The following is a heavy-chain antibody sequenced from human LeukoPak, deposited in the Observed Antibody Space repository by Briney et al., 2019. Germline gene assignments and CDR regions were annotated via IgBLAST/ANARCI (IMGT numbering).Heavy chain of an antibody. CDR3: ATPSAPYYYGSGINDY. CDR1: GYTFTSYA. CDR2: ISAGNGNT. Sequence: GASVKVSCKASGYTFTSYAMHWVRQAPGQRLEWMGWISAGNGNTKYSQKFQGRVTITRDTSASTAYMELSSLRSEDTAVYYCATPSAPYYYGSGINDYWGQGTLVTVSS. V-gene: IGHV1-3*01. J-gene: IGHJ4*02. D-gene: IGHD3-10*01.